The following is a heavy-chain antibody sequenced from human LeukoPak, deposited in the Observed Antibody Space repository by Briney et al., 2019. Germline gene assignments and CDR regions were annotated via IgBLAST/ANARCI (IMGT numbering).Heavy chain of an antibody. V-gene: IGHV4-59*01. CDR3: ARVADSSGYYFDY. D-gene: IGHD3-22*01. CDR2: IYYSGST. J-gene: IGHJ4*02. Sequence: SETLSLTCTVSGGSISSYYWSWIRQPPGKGLEWIGYIYYSGSTNYNPSLKSRVTISVDTSKNQFSLKLSSVTAADTAVYYCARVADSSGYYFDYWGQGTLVTVSS. CDR1: GGSISSYY.